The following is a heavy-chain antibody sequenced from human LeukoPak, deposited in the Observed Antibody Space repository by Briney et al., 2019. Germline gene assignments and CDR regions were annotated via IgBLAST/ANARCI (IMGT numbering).Heavy chain of an antibody. CDR1: GGSFSGYY. CDR2: INHRGST. V-gene: IGHV4-34*01. Sequence: SETLSLTCAVYGGSFSGYYWSWIRQSPGKGLEWIGEINHRGSTNYNPSLKRRVTISVDKSKNQFSLKLSSVTAADTAVYYCARDGGATYNWFDPWGQGTLVTVSS. D-gene: IGHD5-12*01. J-gene: IGHJ5*02. CDR3: ARDGGATYNWFDP.